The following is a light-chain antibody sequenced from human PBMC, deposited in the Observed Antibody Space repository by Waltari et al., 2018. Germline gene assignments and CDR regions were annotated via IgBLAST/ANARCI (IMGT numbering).Light chain of an antibody. CDR3: QQLNTYLLT. V-gene: IGKV1-9*01. Sequence: IQLTQSPSSLSASVGDRVTLTCRASQGISSYLAWYQQKPGKAPKLLIYAASTLQSGVPSRFSGSGSGTDFTLTISSLQPDDCATYYCQQLNTYLLTFGGGTKVEIK. J-gene: IGKJ4*01. CDR2: AAS. CDR1: QGISSY.